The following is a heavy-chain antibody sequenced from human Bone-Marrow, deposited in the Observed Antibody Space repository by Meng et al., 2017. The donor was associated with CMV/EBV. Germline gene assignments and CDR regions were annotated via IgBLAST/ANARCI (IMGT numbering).Heavy chain of an antibody. CDR3: ARDLGYSSNWFYGMDV. Sequence: SLKIPCAVSGFTFADYALHWVRQAPGKGLEWVSGISWDSGTIGYADFVKGRFTISRDNAKNSLYLEMNSLRGEDTALYYCARDLGYSSNWFYGMDVWGQGTTVTVSS. D-gene: IGHD5-12*01. V-gene: IGHV3-9*01. J-gene: IGHJ6*02. CDR1: GFTFADYA. CDR2: ISWDSGTI.